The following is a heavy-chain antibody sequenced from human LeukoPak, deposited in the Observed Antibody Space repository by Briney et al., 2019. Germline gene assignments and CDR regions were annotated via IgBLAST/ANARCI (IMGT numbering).Heavy chain of an antibody. CDR2: INPNSGGT. V-gene: IGHV1-2*02. CDR3: ARALSTMIVVVITGGFDC. D-gene: IGHD3-22*01. Sequence: GASVKVSCKASGYTFTGYYMHWVRQAPGQGLEWMGWINPNSGGTNYAQKFQGRVTMTRDTSISTAYMELSRLRSDDTAVYYCARALSTMIVVVITGGFDCWGQGTLVAVSP. J-gene: IGHJ4*02. CDR1: GYTFTGYY.